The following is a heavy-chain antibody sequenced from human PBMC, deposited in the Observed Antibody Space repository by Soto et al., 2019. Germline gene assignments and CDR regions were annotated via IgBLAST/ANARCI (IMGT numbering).Heavy chain of an antibody. V-gene: IGHV1-8*01. J-gene: IGHJ3*02. Sequence: ASVKVSCKASGYTFTSYDINWVRQATGQGLEYLGWMNPNSGNTGYVQKFQGRVTMTRDTSISTAYMELSSLRSEDTAVYYCASLNKCAWHGDAFDIWGQGAMVTVSS. CDR2: MNPNSGNT. D-gene: IGHD3-16*01. CDR3: ASLNKCAWHGDAFDI. CDR1: GYTFTSYD.